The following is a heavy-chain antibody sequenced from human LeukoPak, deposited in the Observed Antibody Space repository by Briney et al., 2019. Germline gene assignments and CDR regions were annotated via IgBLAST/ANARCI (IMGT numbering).Heavy chain of an antibody. V-gene: IGHV4-30-2*01. J-gene: IGHJ5*02. CDR2: IYHSGST. CDR1: GGSISSGGYS. D-gene: IGHD6-19*01. CDR3: ASVRGYSSGWYASGFDP. Sequence: SQTLSLTCAVSGGSISSGGYSWSWIRQPPGKGLEWIGYIYHSGSTYYNPSLKSRVTISLDTSKKQFSLKLSSVTAADTAVYYCASVRGYSSGWYASGFDPWGQGTLVTVSS.